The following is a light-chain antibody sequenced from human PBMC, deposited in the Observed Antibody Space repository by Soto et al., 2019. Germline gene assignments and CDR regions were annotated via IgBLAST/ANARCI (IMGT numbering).Light chain of an antibody. CDR2: AVS. V-gene: IGLV2-14*03. Sequence: QSALTQPASVSGSPGQSITISCSGTSSDIGSYNHVAWYQQFPGKSPKLMIYAVSDRPPWVSDRFSGSKSGITASLTISGLQTEDEADYYCLSYTDRQSYLFGTGTKVTVL. J-gene: IGLJ1*01. CDR1: SSDIGSYNH. CDR3: LSYTDRQSYL.